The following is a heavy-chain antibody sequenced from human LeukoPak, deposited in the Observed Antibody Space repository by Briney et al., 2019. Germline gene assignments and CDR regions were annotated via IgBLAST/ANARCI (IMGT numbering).Heavy chain of an antibody. Sequence: ASVKVSCKASGYIFTKYSIAWVRQAPGQGLEWMGIINPSGGSTSYAQKFQGRVTMTEDTSTDTAYMELSSLRSEDTAVYYCATGLWFGDYWGQGTLVTVSS. CDR2: INPSGGST. J-gene: IGHJ4*02. CDR3: ATGLWFGDY. D-gene: IGHD3-10*01. V-gene: IGHV1-46*01. CDR1: GYIFTKYS.